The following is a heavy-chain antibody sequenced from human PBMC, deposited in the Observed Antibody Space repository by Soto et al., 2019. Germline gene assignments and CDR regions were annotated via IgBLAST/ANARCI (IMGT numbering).Heavy chain of an antibody. D-gene: IGHD1-26*01. J-gene: IGHJ4*02. CDR1: GGSISSYY. CDR2: IYDSWGT. CDR3: ARRYGGNLNY. Sequence: QVQLQESGPGLVKPSETLSLTCTVSGGSISSYYWSVIRQPPGKGLEWIGYIYDSWGTNYNPSLKSGVTISVASSKNTFSLKLSSVTAADTAVYYCARRYGGNLNYWGQGTLVTVPS. V-gene: IGHV4-59*08.